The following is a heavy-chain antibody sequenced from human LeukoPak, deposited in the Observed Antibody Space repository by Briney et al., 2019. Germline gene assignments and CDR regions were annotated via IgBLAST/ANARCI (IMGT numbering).Heavy chain of an antibody. CDR2: IYYSGST. Sequence: SETLSLTCTVSGGYISTSNYYWGWIRQPPGKGLEWIGNIYYSGSTYYNPSLKSRVTISVDTSKNQFSLKLSSVTAADTAVYYCAREGITIFGEHFDYWGQGTLVTVSS. CDR1: GGYISTSNYY. D-gene: IGHD3-3*01. J-gene: IGHJ4*02. V-gene: IGHV4-39*07. CDR3: AREGITIFGEHFDY.